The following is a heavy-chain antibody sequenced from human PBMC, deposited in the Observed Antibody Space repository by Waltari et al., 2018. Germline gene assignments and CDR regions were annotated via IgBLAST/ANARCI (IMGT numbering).Heavy chain of an antibody. CDR3: AREADYYDSSGYLGYFDY. J-gene: IGHJ4*02. CDR2: IYTSGRT. Sequence: QVQLQESGPGLVKPSQTLSLTCTVSGGSISSGSYYWSWIRQPAGQGLEWIGRIYTSGRTNYNPSLKSRVTISVDTSKNQFSLKLSSVTAADTAVYYCAREADYYDSSGYLGYFDYWGQGTLVTVSS. CDR1: GGSISSGSYY. V-gene: IGHV4-61*02. D-gene: IGHD3-22*01.